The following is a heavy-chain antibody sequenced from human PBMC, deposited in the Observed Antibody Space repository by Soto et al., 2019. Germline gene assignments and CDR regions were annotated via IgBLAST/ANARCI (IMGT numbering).Heavy chain of an antibody. CDR1: GFTFSSYS. CDR3: ARDQLYYNDIRGRTLNAFDV. CDR2: ISSSSSTI. V-gene: IGHV3-48*01. D-gene: IGHD3-22*01. Sequence: GGSLRLSCAASGFTFSSYSMNWVRQAPGKGLEWVSYISSSSSTIYYADSVKGRFTISRDNAKNSLYLQMNSLRAEDTAVYYCARDQLYYNDIRGRTLNAFDVWGQGTMVTVSS. J-gene: IGHJ3*01.